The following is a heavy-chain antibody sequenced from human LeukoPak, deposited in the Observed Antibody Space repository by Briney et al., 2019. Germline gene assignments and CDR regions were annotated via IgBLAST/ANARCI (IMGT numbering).Heavy chain of an antibody. Sequence: PGGSLRLSCAASGFTFDDYGMSWVRQAPGKGLEWVSGINWNGGSTGYADSVKGRFTISRDNAKNSLYLQMNSLRAEDTALYYCARARDPATYYYYYMDVWGKGTTVTVSS. J-gene: IGHJ6*03. V-gene: IGHV3-20*04. CDR2: INWNGGST. D-gene: IGHD3-10*01. CDR3: ARARDPATYYYYYMDV. CDR1: GFTFDDYG.